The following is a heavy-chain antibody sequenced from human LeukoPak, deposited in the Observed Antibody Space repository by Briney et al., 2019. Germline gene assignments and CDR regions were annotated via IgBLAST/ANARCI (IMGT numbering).Heavy chain of an antibody. CDR2: ISGSGGST. CDR1: GCTFSRYA. V-gene: IGHV3-23*01. D-gene: IGHD3-3*01. CDR3: AKDDDFWSGYLDY. Sequence: PGGCVRLSCAASGCTFSRYAMSWVRQAPGKGLEWVSAISGSGGSTYYADSVKGRFTISRDNSKNTLYLQMNSLRAEDTAVYYCAKDDDFWSGYLDYWGQGTLVTVSS. J-gene: IGHJ4*02.